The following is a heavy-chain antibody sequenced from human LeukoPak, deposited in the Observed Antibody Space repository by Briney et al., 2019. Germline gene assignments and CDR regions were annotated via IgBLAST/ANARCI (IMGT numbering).Heavy chain of an antibody. J-gene: IGHJ4*02. CDR2: IKEDGSEK. CDR3: ARGGKSHFVY. Sequence: GGSLRLSCAASGFTFSSYAMSWVRQAPGKGLEWVANIKEDGSEKYYVDSVKGRFTISRDNAKNSLYLQMSSLRGEDTAMYYCARGGKSHFVYWGQGTLVTVSS. CDR1: GFTFSSYA. V-gene: IGHV3-7*03. D-gene: IGHD5-12*01.